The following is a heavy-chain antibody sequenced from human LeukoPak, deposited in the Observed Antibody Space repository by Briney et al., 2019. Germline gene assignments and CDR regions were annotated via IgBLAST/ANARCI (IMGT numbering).Heavy chain of an antibody. V-gene: IGHV3-48*01. D-gene: IGHD5-18*01. Sequence: PGGSLRLSCAASGFTFSNYNMNWVRQAPGKGLEWISYITLSSSTIYYADSVKGRFTISRDNAKNSLYLQMNSLRAEDTAMYYCARDTEVHSYGPRYFDYWGQGTLVTVSS. CDR2: ITLSSSTI. CDR3: ARDTEVHSYGPRYFDY. J-gene: IGHJ4*02. CDR1: GFTFSNYN.